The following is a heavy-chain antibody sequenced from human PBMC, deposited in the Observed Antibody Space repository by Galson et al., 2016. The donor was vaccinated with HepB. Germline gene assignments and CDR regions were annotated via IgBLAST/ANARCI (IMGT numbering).Heavy chain of an antibody. CDR3: ARGMIVIVYEIDV. CDR2: TNSDGSET. D-gene: IGHD3-22*01. J-gene: IGHJ6*04. V-gene: IGHV3-74*01. CDR1: GFTFSSYW. Sequence: SLRLSCAGSGFTFSSYWIHWVRQVPGKGLVWVARTNSDGSETNYADSVKGRFIISRDNAKNRVYLQMNSLRAGETDVYYWARGMIVIVYEIDVWGKGTTVTVSS.